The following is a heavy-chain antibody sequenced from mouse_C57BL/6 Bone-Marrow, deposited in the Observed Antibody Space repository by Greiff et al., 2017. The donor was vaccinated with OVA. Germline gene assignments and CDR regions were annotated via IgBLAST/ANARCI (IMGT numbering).Heavy chain of an antibody. D-gene: IGHD4-1*01. CDR3: ARLTETPFDY. CDR1: GYTFTSYG. V-gene: IGHV1-81*01. Sequence: QVQLQQSGAELARPGASVKLSCTASGYTFTSYGISWVKQRTGQGLEWIGEIYPRSGNTYYNEKFKGKATLTADKSSSTAYMELRSLTSEDSAVYFCARLTETPFDYWGQGTTLTVSS. J-gene: IGHJ2*01. CDR2: IYPRSGNT.